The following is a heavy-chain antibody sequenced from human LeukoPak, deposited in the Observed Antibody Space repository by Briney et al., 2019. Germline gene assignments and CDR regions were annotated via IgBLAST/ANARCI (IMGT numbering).Heavy chain of an antibody. CDR2: MNIDGSEK. Sequence: PGGSLRLSCAASGFTFSNYWMGWVRQAPGKRPEWVANMNIDGSEKYYADSVKGRFSISRDNARNSVYLQMASLRVEDTAVYYCARDPVEWELLLDYWGQGTLVTASS. D-gene: IGHD1-26*01. V-gene: IGHV3-7*01. CDR3: ARDPVEWELLLDY. CDR1: GFTFSNYW. J-gene: IGHJ4*02.